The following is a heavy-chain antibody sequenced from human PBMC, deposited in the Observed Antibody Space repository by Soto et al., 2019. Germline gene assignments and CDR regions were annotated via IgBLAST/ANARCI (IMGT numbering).Heavy chain of an antibody. CDR1: GFTFSSYG. Sequence: PGGSLRLSCAASGFTFSSYGMHWVRQAPGKGLEWVAVIWYDGSNKYYADSVKGRFTISRDNSKNTLYLQMNSLRAEDTAVYYCARDNEGSGSSHLRYYYYGMDVWGQGTTVTVSS. CDR2: IWYDGSNK. CDR3: ARDNEGSGSSHLRYYYYGMDV. V-gene: IGHV3-33*01. J-gene: IGHJ6*02. D-gene: IGHD3-10*01.